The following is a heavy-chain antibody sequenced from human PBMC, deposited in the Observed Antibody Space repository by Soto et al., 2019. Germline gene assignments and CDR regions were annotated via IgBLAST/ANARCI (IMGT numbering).Heavy chain of an antibody. Sequence: NPSETLSLTCTVSGGSISSYYWSWIRQPPGKGLEWIGYIYYSGSTNYNPSLKSRVTISVDTSKNQFSLKLSSVTAADTAVYYCARQVVGELSYYYYYYGMDVWGQGTTVTVSS. J-gene: IGHJ6*02. CDR3: ARQVVGELSYYYYYYGMDV. D-gene: IGHD3-10*01. CDR2: IYYSGST. V-gene: IGHV4-59*01. CDR1: GGSISSYY.